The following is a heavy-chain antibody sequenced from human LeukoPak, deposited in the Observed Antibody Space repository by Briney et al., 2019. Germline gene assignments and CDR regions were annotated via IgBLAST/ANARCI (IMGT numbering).Heavy chain of an antibody. Sequence: SGTLSLTCAVSGGSISSNNWWSWVRQPPGKGLEWIGEIYHSGSTNYNPSLKSRVTISVDKSKNQVSLKVRSVTAADTAVYYCAGLFSGYDPFDYWGQGILVTVSS. CDR1: GGSISSNNW. V-gene: IGHV4-4*02. CDR3: AGLFSGYDPFDY. CDR2: IYHSGST. J-gene: IGHJ4*02. D-gene: IGHD5-12*01.